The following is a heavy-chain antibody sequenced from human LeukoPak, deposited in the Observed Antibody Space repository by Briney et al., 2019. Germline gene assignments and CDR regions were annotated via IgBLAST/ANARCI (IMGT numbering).Heavy chain of an antibody. CDR3: ARGLGDYYYGMDV. Sequence: RPGGSLRLSCAASGFTFSSYAMHWVRQAPGKGLEWVAVISYDGSNKYYADSVKGRFTISRDNAKNSLYLQMNSLRAEDTAVYYCARGLGDYYYGMDVWGQGTTVTVSS. CDR2: ISYDGSNK. CDR1: GFTFSSYA. D-gene: IGHD3-16*01. V-gene: IGHV3-30-3*01. J-gene: IGHJ6*02.